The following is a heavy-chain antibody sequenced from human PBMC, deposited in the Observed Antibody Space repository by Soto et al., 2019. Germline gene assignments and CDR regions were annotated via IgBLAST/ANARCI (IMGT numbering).Heavy chain of an antibody. D-gene: IGHD6-13*01. V-gene: IGHV3-66*01. J-gene: IGHJ2*01. CDR3: ASRGGPFSSSWYPVYWYFDL. CDR1: GFTVSSNY. CDR2: IYSGGST. Sequence: EVQLVESGGGLVQPGGSLRLSCAASGFTVSSNYMSWVRQAPGKGLEWVSVIYSGGSTYYADSVKGRFTISRDNSKNTLYLQMNSLRAEDTAVYYCASRGGPFSSSWYPVYWYFDLWGRGTLVTVSS.